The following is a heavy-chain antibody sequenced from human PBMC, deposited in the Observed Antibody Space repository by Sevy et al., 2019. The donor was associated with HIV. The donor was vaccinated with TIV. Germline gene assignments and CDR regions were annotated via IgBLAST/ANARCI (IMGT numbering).Heavy chain of an antibody. Sequence: GGSLRLSCAASGFIFNTQAMTWVRQAPGKGLEWVSSITSTGLNTFHANSVKGRFTISRDNSTNTVYLQMNSLRAEDTALYYGARGWPINFWGQGTLVTVSS. CDR3: ARGWPINF. J-gene: IGHJ4*02. D-gene: IGHD6-13*01. CDR1: GFIFNTQA. CDR2: ITSTGLNT. V-gene: IGHV3-23*01.